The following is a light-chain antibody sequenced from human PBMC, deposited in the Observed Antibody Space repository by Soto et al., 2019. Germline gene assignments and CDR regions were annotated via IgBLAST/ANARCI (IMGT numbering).Light chain of an antibody. CDR2: NVS. CDR1: SSDVGGYNY. CDR3: SSFTSTNTVL. V-gene: IGLV2-14*01. Sequence: QSVRTQPASVSGAPGQSITISCTGTSSDVGGYNYVSWYQQHPGKAPKLMIYNVSNRPSGVSNRFSGSKSGNTASLTISGLQAEDEGHYYCSSFTSTNTVLFGGGTKVTVL. J-gene: IGLJ2*01.